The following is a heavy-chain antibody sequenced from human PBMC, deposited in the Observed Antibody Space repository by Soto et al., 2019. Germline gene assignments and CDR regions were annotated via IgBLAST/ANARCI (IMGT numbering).Heavy chain of an antibody. D-gene: IGHD6-6*01. Sequence: QPGGSLRLSCAASGFTFSSYAMSWVRQAPGKGLEWVSAISGSGGSTYYADSVKGRFTISRDNSKNTLYLQMNSLRAEDTAVYYCAKAGYSSSSYYYYGMDVWGRGTTVTVSS. CDR1: GFTFSSYA. V-gene: IGHV3-23*01. CDR3: AKAGYSSSSYYYYGMDV. J-gene: IGHJ6*02. CDR2: ISGSGGST.